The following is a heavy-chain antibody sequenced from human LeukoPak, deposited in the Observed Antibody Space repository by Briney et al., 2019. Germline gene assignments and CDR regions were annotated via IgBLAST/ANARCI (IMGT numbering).Heavy chain of an antibody. V-gene: IGHV3-20*04. CDR3: ARAPITSPFYFDS. D-gene: IGHD2-2*01. J-gene: IGHJ4*02. CDR1: GFAFDEHG. Sequence: GGSLRLSCTAPGFAFDEHGMSWVRQVPGKGLEWVSGINWSGGSTGYADPLRGRFTISRDNAKNSLYLQMDSLRAEDTALYYCARAPITSPFYFDSWGQGTLATVSS. CDR2: INWSGGST.